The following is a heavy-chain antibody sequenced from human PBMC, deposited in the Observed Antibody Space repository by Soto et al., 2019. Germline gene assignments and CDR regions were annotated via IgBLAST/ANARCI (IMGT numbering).Heavy chain of an antibody. CDR3: AKDQLLYRVLDV. J-gene: IGHJ6*02. Sequence: PGGSLRLSCAASGFPFNRYAMTWVRQAPGKGLEWVSGISGSGARPYYADAVKGRFTISRDNSKNTLYLQMNSLRAEDTAIYYCAKDQLLYRVLDVWGQGTTVTVSS. CDR2: ISGSGARP. CDR1: GFPFNRYA. D-gene: IGHD2-2*02. V-gene: IGHV3-23*01.